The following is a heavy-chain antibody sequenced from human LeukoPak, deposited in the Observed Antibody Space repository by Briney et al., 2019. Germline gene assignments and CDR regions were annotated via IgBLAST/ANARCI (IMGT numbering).Heavy chain of an antibody. CDR1: GFTFSSYD. J-gene: IGHJ3*02. Sequence: PGRSLRLSCAASGFTFSSYDMHWVRQAPGKGLEWVSVISSDENNKYYADSVEGRFTISRDNSKNTLYLQMSSLRPEDTAVYYCAKEGRWLQLGGAFDIWGQGTMVTVSS. CDR3: AKEGRWLQLGGAFDI. V-gene: IGHV3-30*18. CDR2: ISSDENNK. D-gene: IGHD5-24*01.